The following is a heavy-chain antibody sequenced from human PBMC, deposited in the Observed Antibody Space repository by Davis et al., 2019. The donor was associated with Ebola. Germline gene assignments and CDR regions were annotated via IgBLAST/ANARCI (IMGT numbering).Heavy chain of an antibody. J-gene: IGHJ1*01. D-gene: IGHD3-22*01. V-gene: IGHV1-18*04. CDR1: GYTFTGYY. CDR2: ISAYNGNT. CDR3: ARAVKYYYDSSGYLEYFQH. Sequence: ASVKVSCKASGYTFTGYYMHWVRQAPGQGLEWMGWISAYNGNTNYAQKLQGRVTMTTDTSTSTAYMELRSLRSDDTAVYYCARAVKYYYDSSGYLEYFQHWGQGTLVTVSS.